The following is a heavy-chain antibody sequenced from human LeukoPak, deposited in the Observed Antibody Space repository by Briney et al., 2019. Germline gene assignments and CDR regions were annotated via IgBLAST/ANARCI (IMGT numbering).Heavy chain of an antibody. CDR2: ISGSGGST. CDR1: GFTFSSYA. D-gene: IGHD3-10*01. J-gene: IGHJ4*02. V-gene: IGHV3-23*01. Sequence: GGSLRLSCAASGFTFSSYAMSWVRQAPGKGLEWVSAISGSGGSTYYADSVKGRFTISRDNSKNTLYLQMNSLRAEDTAVYYCARDEFREYYYGSGSYSWWGQGTLVTVSS. CDR3: ARDEFREYYYGSGSYSW.